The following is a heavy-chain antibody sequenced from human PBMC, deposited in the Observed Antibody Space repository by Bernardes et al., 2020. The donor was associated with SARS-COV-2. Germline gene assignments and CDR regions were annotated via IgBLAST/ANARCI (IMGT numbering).Heavy chain of an antibody. CDR1: GYTFTGYY. D-gene: IGHD1-26*01. J-gene: IGHJ1*01. V-gene: IGHV1-2*04. CDR2: INPNSGGT. CDR3: ARGIRSWELVYFQH. Sequence: ASVKVSCKASGYTFTGYYMHWVRQAPGQGLEWMGWINPNSGGTNYAQKFQGWVTMTRDTSISTAYMELSRLRSDDTAVYYCARGIRSWELVYFQHWGQGTLVTVSS.